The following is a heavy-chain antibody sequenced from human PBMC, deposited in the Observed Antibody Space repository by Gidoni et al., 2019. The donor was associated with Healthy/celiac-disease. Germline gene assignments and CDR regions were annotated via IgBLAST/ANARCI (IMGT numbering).Heavy chain of an antibody. J-gene: IGHJ3*01. CDR3: ARLEGYCSGGSCYPPL. CDR2: LNPNSGGT. CDR1: GYTFTGYY. Sequence: QVQLVQSGAEVKKPGASVKVSCKASGYTFTGYYMHWVRQAPGQGLEWMGWLNPNSGGTNYAQKFQGRVTMTRDTSISTAYMELSRLRSDDTAVYYCARLEGYCSGGSCYPPLWGQGTMVTVSS. V-gene: IGHV1-2*02. D-gene: IGHD2-15*01.